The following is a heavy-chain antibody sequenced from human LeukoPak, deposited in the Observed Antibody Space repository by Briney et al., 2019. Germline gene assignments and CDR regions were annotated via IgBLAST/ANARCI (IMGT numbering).Heavy chain of an antibody. Sequence: GRSLKLSCAASGFTFSSYGKHWVRQAPGKGLEWVAVISYDGSNKYYADSVKGRFTISRDNSKNTLYLQMNSLRAEDTAVYYCAKAGPLVGATKGDWFDPWGQGTLVTVSS. D-gene: IGHD1-26*01. CDR1: GFTFSSYG. CDR3: AKAGPLVGATKGDWFDP. CDR2: ISYDGSNK. V-gene: IGHV3-30*18. J-gene: IGHJ5*02.